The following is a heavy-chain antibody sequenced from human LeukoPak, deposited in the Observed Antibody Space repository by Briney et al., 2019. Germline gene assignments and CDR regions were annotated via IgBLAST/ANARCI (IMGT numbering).Heavy chain of an antibody. CDR1: GFTFSSYW. D-gene: IGHD4-17*01. CDR3: ARDDYVGYYYYGMDV. V-gene: IGHV3-7*01. J-gene: IGHJ6*02. CDR2: IKQDGSEK. Sequence: GGSLRLSCAASGFTFSSYWMSWVRQAPGQGLEWVANIKQDGSEKYYVDSVKGRFTISRDNAKNSLYLQMNSLRAEDTAVYYCARDDYVGYYYYGMDVWGQGTTVTVSS.